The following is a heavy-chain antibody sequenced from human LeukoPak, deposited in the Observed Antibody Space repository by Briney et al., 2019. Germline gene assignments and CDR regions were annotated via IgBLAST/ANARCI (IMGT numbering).Heavy chain of an antibody. Sequence: GGSLRLSCAASRFTFSSYGMHWVRQAPGKGLEWVAVIWYDGSNKYYADSVKGRFTISRDNSKNTLYLQMNSLRAEDTAVYYCAKDRGIAAAGPLWYYFDYWGQGTLVTVSS. J-gene: IGHJ4*02. CDR2: IWYDGSNK. D-gene: IGHD6-13*01. V-gene: IGHV3-33*06. CDR1: RFTFSSYG. CDR3: AKDRGIAAAGPLWYYFDY.